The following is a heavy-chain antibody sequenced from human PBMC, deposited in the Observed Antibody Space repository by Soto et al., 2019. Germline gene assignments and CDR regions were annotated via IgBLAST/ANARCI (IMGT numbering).Heavy chain of an antibody. J-gene: IGHJ4*02. CDR1: GGSFSGYY. CDR3: ARARGSGSPLDY. Sequence: QVQLQQWGAGLLKPSETLSLTCAVYGGSFSGYYWSWIRQPPGKGLEWIGEINHSGSTNYNPSLKSRVTISVDPSQTHFSLKLSSVTAADTAVYFCARARGSGSPLDYWGQGTLVTVSS. D-gene: IGHD3-10*01. V-gene: IGHV4-34*01. CDR2: INHSGST.